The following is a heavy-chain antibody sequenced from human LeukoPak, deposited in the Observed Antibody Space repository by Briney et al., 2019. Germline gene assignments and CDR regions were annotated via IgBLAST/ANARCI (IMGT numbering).Heavy chain of an antibody. CDR2: IYPGDSDI. Sequence: GESLQISCEGSGYSFTSSWIGWVRQMPGKGLEWMGIIYPGDSDIRYSPSSQGQVTISADKSITTAYLQWSSLKASDTAICYCARGLYCSGGSCRFDYWGQGTLVTVSS. V-gene: IGHV5-51*01. CDR3: ARGLYCSGGSCRFDY. D-gene: IGHD2-15*01. J-gene: IGHJ4*02. CDR1: GYSFTSSW.